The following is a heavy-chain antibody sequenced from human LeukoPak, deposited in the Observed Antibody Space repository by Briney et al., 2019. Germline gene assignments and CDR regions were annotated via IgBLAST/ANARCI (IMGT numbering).Heavy chain of an antibody. D-gene: IGHD6-13*01. V-gene: IGHV3-64*01. CDR2: ISSNGGST. CDR1: GFTFSSYA. CDR3: ARAMIGRGYSSSWTPNDAFDI. Sequence: SGGSLRLSCAASGFTFSSYAMHWVRQAPGKGLEHVSAISSNGGSTYYANSVKGRFTISRDNSKNTLYLQMGSLRAEDMAVYYCARAMIGRGYSSSWTPNDAFDIWGQGTMVTVSS. J-gene: IGHJ3*02.